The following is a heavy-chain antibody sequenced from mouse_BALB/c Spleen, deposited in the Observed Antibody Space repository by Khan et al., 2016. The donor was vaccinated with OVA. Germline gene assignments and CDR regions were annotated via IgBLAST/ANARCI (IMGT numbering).Heavy chain of an antibody. CDR1: GYSITSGYG. J-gene: IGHJ2*01. Sequence: EVQLQESGPGLVKPSQSLSLTCTVTGYSITSGYGWNWIRQFPGNKLEWMGYISYSGSTNYNPSLKSRLSITRDTSNNQFFLQLNYVTTEDTATYYCARTARIKYWGQGTTLTVAA. CDR2: ISYSGST. D-gene: IGHD1-2*01. V-gene: IGHV3-2*02. CDR3: ARTARIKY.